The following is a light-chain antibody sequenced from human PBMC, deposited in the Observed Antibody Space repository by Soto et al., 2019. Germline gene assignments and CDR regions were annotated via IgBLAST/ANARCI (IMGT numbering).Light chain of an antibody. CDR1: SSDVGGYNY. J-gene: IGLJ1*01. CDR3: SSYVGTNSYV. V-gene: IGLV2-8*01. Sequence: QSALTQPPSASGSPGQSVTISCTGNSSDVGGYNYVSWYQHHPGKAPKLIIYEVYKRPSGVPDRFSGSKSGNTAALTVSGLQAEDEADYYCSSYVGTNSYVFGTGTQLTVL. CDR2: EVY.